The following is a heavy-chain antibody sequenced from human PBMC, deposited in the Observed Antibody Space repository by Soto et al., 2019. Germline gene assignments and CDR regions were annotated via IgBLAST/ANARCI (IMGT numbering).Heavy chain of an antibody. D-gene: IGHD2-2*01. J-gene: IGHJ4*02. CDR3: ARATPAGSADF. Sequence: QVQLQESGPGLVKPSQTLSLTCTVSGGSNIRDGYYWSWIRQHPGKGLEWIAYISYSGSSYSNPSLKNRVTISADTSKNQFSLRLTSVTAADTAVYFCARATPAGSADFWGQGTLVTVSS. CDR2: ISYSGSS. CDR1: GGSNIRDGYY. V-gene: IGHV4-31*03.